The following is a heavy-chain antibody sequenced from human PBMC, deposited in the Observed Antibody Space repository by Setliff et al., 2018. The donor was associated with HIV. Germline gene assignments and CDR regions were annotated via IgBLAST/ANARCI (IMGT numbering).Heavy chain of an antibody. V-gene: IGHV3-7*01. J-gene: IGHJ3*02. CDR2: IDLYGSEK. Sequence: GGSLRLSCAASGFTFSRYWMIWVRQAPGKGLEWVANIDLYGSEKNYVDSVEGRFTISRDNARNSLYLQMNSLRAEDTAVYYCARSLYDSSMNVIWGQGTMVTVSS. D-gene: IGHD3-22*01. CDR3: ARSLYDSSMNVI. CDR1: GFTFSRYW.